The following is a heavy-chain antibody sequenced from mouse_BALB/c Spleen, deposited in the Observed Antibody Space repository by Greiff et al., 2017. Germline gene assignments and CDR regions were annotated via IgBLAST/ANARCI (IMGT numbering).Heavy chain of an antibody. Sequence: QVQLQQSGAELARPGASVKMSCKASGYTFTSYTMHWVKQRPGQGLEWIGYINPSSGYTNYNQKFKDKAILTADKSSSTAYMQLSSLTSEDSAVYYCARHIDGNYPWFAYWGQGTLVTVSA. D-gene: IGHD2-1*01. CDR2: INPSSGYT. V-gene: IGHV1-4*01. J-gene: IGHJ3*01. CDR1: GYTFTSYT. CDR3: ARHIDGNYPWFAY.